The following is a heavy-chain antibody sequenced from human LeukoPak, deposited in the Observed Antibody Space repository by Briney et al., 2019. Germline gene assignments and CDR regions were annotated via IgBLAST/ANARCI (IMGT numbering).Heavy chain of an antibody. Sequence: TGGSLRLSCAASGFTFSSYAMHWVRQAPGKGLEWVAGISYDGSNKYYADSVKGRFTISRDNSKNTLYLQMNSLRAEDTAVYYCARDGRDDFWSGYPIYSFDYWGQGTLVTVSS. CDR1: GFTFSSYA. D-gene: IGHD3-3*01. CDR3: ARDGRDDFWSGYPIYSFDY. V-gene: IGHV3-30-3*01. J-gene: IGHJ4*02. CDR2: ISYDGSNK.